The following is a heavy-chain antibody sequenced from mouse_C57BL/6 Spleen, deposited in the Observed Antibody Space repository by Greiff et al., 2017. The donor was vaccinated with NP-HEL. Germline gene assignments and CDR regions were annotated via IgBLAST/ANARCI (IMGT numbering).Heavy chain of an antibody. CDR2: IYPSDSET. CDR1: GYTFTSYW. Sequence: QVQLQQSGAELVRPGSSVKLSCKASGYTFTSYWMDWVKQRPGQGLEWIGNIYPSDSETHYNQKFKDKATLTVDKSSSTAYMQLSSLTSEDSAVYYCARYDGYYDYAMDYWGQRTSVTVSS. V-gene: IGHV1-61*01. CDR3: ARYDGYYDYAMDY. J-gene: IGHJ4*01. D-gene: IGHD2-3*01.